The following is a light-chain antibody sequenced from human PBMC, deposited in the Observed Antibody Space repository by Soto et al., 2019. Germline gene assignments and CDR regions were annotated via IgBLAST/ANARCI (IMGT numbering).Light chain of an antibody. Sequence: DIQMTQSPSTLAASVGDRFTITCRSSQSISSWLALYQQKPWKAPKLLIYDASSFESGVPSSFSGSGSATEFPPTISRLQPDDFATYYCQQYNTYSWTFGQGTKVDIK. CDR1: QSISSW. CDR3: QQYNTYSWT. CDR2: DAS. J-gene: IGKJ1*01. V-gene: IGKV1-5*01.